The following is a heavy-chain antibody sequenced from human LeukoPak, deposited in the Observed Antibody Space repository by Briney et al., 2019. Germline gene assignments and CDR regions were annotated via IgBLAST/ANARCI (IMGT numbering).Heavy chain of an antibody. D-gene: IGHD2-2*01. CDR2: FDPEDGET. J-gene: IGHJ4*02. V-gene: IGHV1-24*01. Sequence: GASVKVSCKVSGYTLTELSMHWVRQAPGKGLEWRGGFDPEDGETIYAQKFQGRVTMTEDTSTDTAYMELSSLRSEDTAVYYCATDPLVVPAAMLTDYWGQGTLVTVSS. CDR1: GYTLTELS. CDR3: ATDPLVVPAAMLTDY.